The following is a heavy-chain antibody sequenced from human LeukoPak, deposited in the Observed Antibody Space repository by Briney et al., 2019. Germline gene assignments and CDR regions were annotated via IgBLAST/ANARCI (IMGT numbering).Heavy chain of an antibody. CDR3: ARVGGYCSSTSCYPHTQRPVPFDP. CDR1: GGTFSSYA. Sequence: GASVKVSCKASGGTFSSYAISWVRQVPGQGLEWMGGIIPIFGTANYAQKFQGRVTITADESTSTAYMELSSLRSEDTAVYYCARVGGYCSSTSCYPHTQRPVPFDPWGQGTLVTVSS. CDR2: IIPIFGTA. J-gene: IGHJ5*02. D-gene: IGHD2-2*01. V-gene: IGHV1-69*13.